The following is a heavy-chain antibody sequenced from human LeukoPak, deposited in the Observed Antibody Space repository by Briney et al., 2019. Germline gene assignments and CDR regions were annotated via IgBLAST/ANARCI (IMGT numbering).Heavy chain of an antibody. D-gene: IGHD3-10*01. J-gene: IGHJ5*02. CDR3: ARWGYGSGDSRGFDP. CDR2: INRDGFT. Sequence: PSETLSLTCAVYGGSFSGYYWSWIRQPPGKGLEWIGEINRDGFTKYNPSLKSRVTISVDTSRNQFSLKLRSVAAADTAVYYCARWGYGSGDSRGFDPWGQGIRVTV. V-gene: IGHV4-34*01. CDR1: GGSFSGYY.